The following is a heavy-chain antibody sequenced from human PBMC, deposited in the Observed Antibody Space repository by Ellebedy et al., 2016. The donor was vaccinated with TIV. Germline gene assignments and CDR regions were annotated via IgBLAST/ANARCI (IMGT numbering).Heavy chain of an antibody. Sequence: MPSETLSLTCTVSGGSISSYYWSWIRQPPGKGLEWIGYIYYSGSTKYNPSLKSRVTIPVDTSTNQFSLKLSSVTAADTAVYYCARRLGDKDYYYYRMDVWGQGTTVTVSS. CDR2: IYYSGST. V-gene: IGHV4-59*01. D-gene: IGHD2-21*02. CDR1: GGSISSYY. CDR3: ARRLGDKDYYYYRMDV. J-gene: IGHJ6*02.